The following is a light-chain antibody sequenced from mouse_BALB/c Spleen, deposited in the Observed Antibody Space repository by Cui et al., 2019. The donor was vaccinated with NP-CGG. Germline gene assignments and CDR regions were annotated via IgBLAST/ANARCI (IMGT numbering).Light chain of an antibody. CDR2: GTN. CDR3: ALWYSNHWV. CDR1: TGAVTTSNY. J-gene: IGLJ1*01. V-gene: IGLV1*01. Sequence: QAFVPQKSALPTSPGETVTLTCRSSTGAVTTSNYANWVQEKPDHLFTGLIGGTNNRAPGVPARFSGSLIGDKAALTITGAQTEDEAIYFCALWYSNHWVFGGGTKLTVL.